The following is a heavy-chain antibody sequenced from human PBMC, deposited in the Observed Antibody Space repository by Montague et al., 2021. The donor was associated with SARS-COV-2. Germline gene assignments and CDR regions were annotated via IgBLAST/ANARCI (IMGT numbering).Heavy chain of an antibody. J-gene: IGHJ4*02. CDR1: GFSLSPSGVG. CDR2: IFWDDDK. D-gene: IGHD3-22*01. V-gene: IGHV2-5*02. Sequence: PALVKPTQTLTLTCTFSGFSLSPSGVGVGWIRQPPGKALEWLALIFWDDDKRYSPSLKSRLTITKDTSKNQVVLTMTNMDPVDTATYYCAHYYYDSSGVDYWGRGTLVTVSS. CDR3: AHYYYDSSGVDY.